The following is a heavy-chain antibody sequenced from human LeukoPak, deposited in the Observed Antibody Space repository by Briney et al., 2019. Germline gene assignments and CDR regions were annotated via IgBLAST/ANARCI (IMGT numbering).Heavy chain of an antibody. CDR1: GGSISSGGYS. J-gene: IGHJ2*01. Sequence: SETLSLTCAVSGGSISSGGYSWSWIRQPPGKGLEWVGYTSHSGSTYYKRSLKSRVTISVDRSKNQFSLELTSVTAADTAVYYCARYSSTWPYWYFDLWGRGTLVTVSS. CDR3: ARYSSTWPYWYFDL. CDR2: TSHSGST. D-gene: IGHD6-13*01. V-gene: IGHV4-30-2*01.